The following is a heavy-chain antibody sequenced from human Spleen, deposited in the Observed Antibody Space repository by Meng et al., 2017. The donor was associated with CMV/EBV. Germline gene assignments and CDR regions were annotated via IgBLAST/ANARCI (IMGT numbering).Heavy chain of an antibody. CDR3: ARDLAAVAGTLMWFDP. Sequence: SGYTFTGYYMHWVRQAPGQGLEWMGWINPNSGGTNYAQKFQGRVTMTRDTSISTAYMELSRLRSDDTAVYYCARDLAAVAGTLMWFDPWGQGTLVTVSS. CDR1: GYTFTGYY. V-gene: IGHV1-2*02. CDR2: INPNSGGT. D-gene: IGHD6-19*01. J-gene: IGHJ5*02.